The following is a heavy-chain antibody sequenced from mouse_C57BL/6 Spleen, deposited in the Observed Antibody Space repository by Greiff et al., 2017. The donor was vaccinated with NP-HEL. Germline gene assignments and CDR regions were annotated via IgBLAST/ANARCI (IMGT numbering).Heavy chain of an antibody. CDR2: IHPNSGST. V-gene: IGHV1-64*01. CDR3: ARPLWVRREYYYAMDY. D-gene: IGHD2-14*01. CDR1: GYTFTSYW. Sequence: QVQLQQPGAELVKPGASVKLSCKASGYTFTSYWMHWVKQRPGQGLEWIGMIHPNSGSTNYNEKFKSKATLTVDKSSSTAYMQLSSLTSEDSAVYYWARPLWVRREYYYAMDYWGQGTSVTVSS. J-gene: IGHJ4*01.